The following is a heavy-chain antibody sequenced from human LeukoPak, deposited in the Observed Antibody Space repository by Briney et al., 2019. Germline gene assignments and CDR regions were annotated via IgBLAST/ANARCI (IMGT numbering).Heavy chain of an antibody. CDR2: IKQDGSVK. Sequence: GGSLRLSCAVSGFTFSDYWMSWVRQAPGKGLKWVANIKQDGSVKYYVDSVKGRFTISRDNSKNTLYLQMNSLRAEDTAVYYCATRREYSSSRGYWGQGTLVTVSS. D-gene: IGHD6-6*01. CDR3: ATRREYSSSRGY. V-gene: IGHV3-7*03. CDR1: GFTFSDYW. J-gene: IGHJ4*02.